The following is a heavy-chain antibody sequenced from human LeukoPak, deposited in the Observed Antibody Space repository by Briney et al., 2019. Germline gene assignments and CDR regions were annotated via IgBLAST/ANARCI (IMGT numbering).Heavy chain of an antibody. CDR1: GFTFDDYA. Sequence: PGGSLRLSCAASGFTFDDYAMHWVRQAPGKGLEWVSGISWNSGSIGYADSVKGRFTISRDNAKNSLYLQMNSLGAEDMALYYCAKDMEPGIAAAGIDYWGQGTLVTVSS. J-gene: IGHJ4*02. CDR3: AKDMEPGIAAAGIDY. D-gene: IGHD6-13*01. V-gene: IGHV3-9*03. CDR2: ISWNSGSI.